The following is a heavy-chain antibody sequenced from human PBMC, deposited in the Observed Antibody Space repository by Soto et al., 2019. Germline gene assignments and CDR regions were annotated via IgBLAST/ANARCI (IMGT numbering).Heavy chain of an antibody. CDR1: GFSFSAYY. D-gene: IGHD3-10*01. V-gene: IGHV3-7*03. CDR2: INKDGSEQ. Sequence: EVQLVESGGGLVQPGGSLRLSCAASGFSFSAYYMTWVRQAPGKGLEWVASINKDGSEQYYVDSVKGRFTISRDNTKNSLYLQMNSLRAEDAALYYCSRENWFQDYWGQGALVAVSS. J-gene: IGHJ4*02. CDR3: SRENWFQDY.